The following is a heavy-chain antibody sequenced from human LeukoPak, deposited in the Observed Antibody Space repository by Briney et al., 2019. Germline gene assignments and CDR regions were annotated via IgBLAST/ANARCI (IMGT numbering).Heavy chain of an antibody. V-gene: IGHV4-30-2*01. J-gene: IGHJ3*02. CDR3: ARHGYYYDTGGYYTKVSGAFDI. CDR1: GGSIGSGSYS. Sequence: QTLPLTCAVSGGSIGSGSYSWSWIRQPPGKGLEWIGYIYHSGSTYYNPSLKSRVTFLVDRSKNQFSLRLNSVTAADTAVYYCARHGYYYDTGGYYTKVSGAFDIWGQGTLVTVSS. CDR2: IYHSGST. D-gene: IGHD3-22*01.